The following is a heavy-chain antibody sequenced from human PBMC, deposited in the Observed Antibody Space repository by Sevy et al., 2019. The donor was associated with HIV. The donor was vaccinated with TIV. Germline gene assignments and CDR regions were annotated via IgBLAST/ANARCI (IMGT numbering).Heavy chain of an antibody. CDR1: EFTFSSYA. V-gene: IGHV3-64D*06. Sequence: GGSLRLSCSASEFTFSSYARHWVRQAPGKGLEYVSAISSNGGSTYYADSVKGRFTISRDNSKNTLYLQMSSLRAEDTAVYYCVKGTLWLVEGSYFDYWGQGTLVTVSS. CDR2: ISSNGGST. CDR3: VKGTLWLVEGSYFDY. D-gene: IGHD6-19*01. J-gene: IGHJ4*02.